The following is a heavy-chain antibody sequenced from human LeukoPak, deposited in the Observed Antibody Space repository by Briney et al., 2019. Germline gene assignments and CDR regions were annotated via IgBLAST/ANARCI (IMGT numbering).Heavy chain of an antibody. CDR3: ARVPTSRCDSPPCRPLWDY. V-gene: IGHV3-7*01. Sequence: GGSLRLSCATSGFAFSSHWMTWVRQAPGKGLEWAANIQHDGSDKSYLHSVTGRFTISRDNAKNSLYLQMNSLRAEDTAVYYCARVPTSRCDSPPCRPLWDYWGEGTQVTVSS. J-gene: IGHJ4*02. D-gene: IGHD2-21*01. CDR2: IQHDGSDK. CDR1: GFAFSSHW.